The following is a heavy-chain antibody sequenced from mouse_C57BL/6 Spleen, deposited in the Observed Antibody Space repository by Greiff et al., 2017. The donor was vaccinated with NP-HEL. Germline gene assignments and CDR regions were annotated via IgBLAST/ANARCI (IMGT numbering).Heavy chain of an antibody. CDR3: ARVRYDCGYYYFDY. CDR2: IYPGDGDT. J-gene: IGHJ2*01. CDR1: GYAFSSYW. V-gene: IGHV1-80*01. D-gene: IGHD2-4*01. Sequence: VQLQQSGAELVKPGASVKISCKASGYAFSSYWMNWVKQRPGKGLEWIGQIYPGDGDTNYNGKFKGKATLTADKSSSTAYMQLSSLTSEDSAVYFCARVRYDCGYYYFDYWGQGTTLTVSS.